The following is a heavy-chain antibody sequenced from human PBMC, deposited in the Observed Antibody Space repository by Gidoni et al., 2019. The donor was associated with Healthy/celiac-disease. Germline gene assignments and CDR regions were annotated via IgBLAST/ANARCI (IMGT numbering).Heavy chain of an antibody. Sequence: EVQLVASGGGVVRTGGSLRLPCAASGFTFDVLGMSWARQAPGTGLGWVSGINWNGGSTGYADSVKGRFTISRDNAKNSLYLQMNSLRAEDTALYYCARVRVGDYYDSSGYYLWGQGTMVTVSS. V-gene: IGHV3-20*04. CDR3: ARVRVGDYYDSSGYYL. J-gene: IGHJ3*01. D-gene: IGHD3-22*01. CDR2: INWNGGST. CDR1: GFTFDVLG.